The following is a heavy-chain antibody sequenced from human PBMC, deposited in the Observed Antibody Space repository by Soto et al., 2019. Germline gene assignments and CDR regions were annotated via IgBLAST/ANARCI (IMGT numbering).Heavy chain of an antibody. CDR3: AKSPTTLIDCDDYGMDV. J-gene: IGHJ6*02. CDR2: ISVDGSNK. CDR1: GFTFSSYG. V-gene: IGHV3-30*18. D-gene: IGHD4-17*01. Sequence: QVQLVESGGGVVQPGRSLRLSCAASGFTFSSYGMYWVRQAPGKGLEWVAVISVDGSNKYYADSVKGRFSISRDNSKNTLYVQMNSLRAEDTAVYYCAKSPTTLIDCDDYGMDVWGQGTTVTVSS.